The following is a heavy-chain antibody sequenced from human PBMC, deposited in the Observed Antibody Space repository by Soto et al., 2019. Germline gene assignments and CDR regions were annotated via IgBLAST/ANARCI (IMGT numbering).Heavy chain of an antibody. CDR1: GYILSDYC. D-gene: IGHD5-12*01. CDR3: VRDLRRQWRRLDPESYTGMDV. CDR2: MKPDDGGP. Sequence: ASVKVSCKSSGYILSDYCIHWVRQAPGQGLEWLGWMKPDDGGPNYAQNFQGRVIMTRDTSTDTDFMELTRLTSDDTAVYFCVRDLRRQWRRLDPESYTGMDVWGQGTTVTVSS. J-gene: IGHJ6*02. V-gene: IGHV1-2*02.